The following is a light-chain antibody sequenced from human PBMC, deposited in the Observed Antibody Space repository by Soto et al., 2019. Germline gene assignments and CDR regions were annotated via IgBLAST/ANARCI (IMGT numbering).Light chain of an antibody. CDR2: GTS. J-gene: IGKJ2*01. Sequence: EIVMTQSPATLSVSPGERVSLSCRASRSVGSNIAWYQQKPGQAPRLLIYGTSTRATGIPARFSGSGSGTEVTLTISGLQSEDFAIYFCQQYNNWPPYTFGQGTKVDIK. CDR3: QQYNNWPPYT. CDR1: RSVGSN. V-gene: IGKV3-15*01.